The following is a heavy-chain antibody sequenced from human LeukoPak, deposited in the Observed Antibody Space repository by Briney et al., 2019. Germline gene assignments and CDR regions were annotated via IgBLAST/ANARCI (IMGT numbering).Heavy chain of an antibody. Sequence: KPGGSLRLSCAASGFTFSNYGMNWVRQAPGKGLEWVSFTDTSGRYVYYGDSVKGRFTISRDNAKNLLFLQMNGLRAEDTALYYCARGRSITLLRGVAMSDRFDIWGQGAMVAVSS. D-gene: IGHD3-10*01. CDR3: ARGRSITLLRGVAMSDRFDI. V-gene: IGHV3-21*06. CDR1: GFTFSNYG. CDR2: TDTSGRYV. J-gene: IGHJ3*02.